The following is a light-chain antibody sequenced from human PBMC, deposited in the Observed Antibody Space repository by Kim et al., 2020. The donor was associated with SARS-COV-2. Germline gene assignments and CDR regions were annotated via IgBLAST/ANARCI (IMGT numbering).Light chain of an antibody. CDR2: HAS. Sequence: SVLTQSPGTLSLSPGERATLSCRVSQTVSSRYLAWYQQKPGQAPRPLIYHASNRATGIPDRFSGSGSGTDFTLTISRLEPEDFAVYYCQHYGSSPGLTFGGGTKVDIK. V-gene: IGKV3-20*01. J-gene: IGKJ4*01. CDR3: QHYGSSPGLT. CDR1: QTVSSRY.